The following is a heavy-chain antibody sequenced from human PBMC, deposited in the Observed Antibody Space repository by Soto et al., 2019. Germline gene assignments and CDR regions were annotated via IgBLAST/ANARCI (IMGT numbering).Heavy chain of an antibody. D-gene: IGHD5-18*01. CDR3: VRDFEVSYGYGPFDY. CDR1: GFTISSYW. Sequence: GGSLRLSCAASGFTISSYWMSWVRQAPGKGLEWVANIKQDGSENYYVDSVRGRFTISRDNARNSLYLQMNSLRAEDTAVYYCVRDFEVSYGYGPFDYCGQGPLVTVSS. J-gene: IGHJ4*02. V-gene: IGHV3-7*03. CDR2: IKQDGSEN.